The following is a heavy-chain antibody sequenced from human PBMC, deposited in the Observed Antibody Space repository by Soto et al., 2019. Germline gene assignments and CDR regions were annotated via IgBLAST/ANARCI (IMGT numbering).Heavy chain of an antibody. V-gene: IGHV4-38-2*01. D-gene: IGHD3-10*01. CDR3: ARGAPRGIIHDFDS. CDR1: NFSLSKEYY. J-gene: IGHJ4*02. Sequence: SETVSLTCAVSNFSLSKEYYWGWMRQPPGKGLEWIGSIHQSGSPYYNPSLKSRLTISIDMSKKQFSLRLSSVTAADTAVYYCARGAPRGIIHDFDSWGQGSLVTVSS. CDR2: IHQSGSP.